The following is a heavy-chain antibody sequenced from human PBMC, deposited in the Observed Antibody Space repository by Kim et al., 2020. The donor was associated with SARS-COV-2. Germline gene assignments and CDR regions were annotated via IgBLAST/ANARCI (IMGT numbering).Heavy chain of an antibody. Sequence: GGSLRLSCAASGFTFSSYAMHWVRQAPGKGLEWVAVIPYDGSNTYYADSVKGRFTISRDNSKNTLYLQMNSLRAEDTAVYYCARDIRIQLWEYYYCMDVWGRDTRVPVS. CDR3: ARDIRIQLWEYYYCMDV. J-gene: IGHJ6*02. CDR1: GFTFSSYA. V-gene: IGHV3-30-3*01. D-gene: IGHD5-18*01. CDR2: IPYDGSNT.